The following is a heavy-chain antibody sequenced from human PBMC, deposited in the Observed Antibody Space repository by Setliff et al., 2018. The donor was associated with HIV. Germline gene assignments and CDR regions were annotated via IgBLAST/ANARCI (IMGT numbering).Heavy chain of an antibody. CDR1: GDSINSATYY. CDR2: HNTKWGT. J-gene: IGHJ6*02. V-gene: IGHV4-61*09. D-gene: IGHD6-13*01. Sequence: KPSETLSLTCSVSGDSINSATYYWTWIRQPAGKGLDWVGHHNTKWGTNYNPSLKSRASISVDKSKNRFSLQLTQMAAADTGVYYCARDRQIAAAGRSNYYYGMDVWGQGTTVTVSS. CDR3: ARDRQIAAAGRSNYYYGMDV.